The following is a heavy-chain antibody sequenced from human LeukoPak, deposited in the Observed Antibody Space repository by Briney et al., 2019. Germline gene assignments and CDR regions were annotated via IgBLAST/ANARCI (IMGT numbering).Heavy chain of an antibody. CDR3: ARAEVAAIVTDWFDP. CDR1: GYSVTSYW. D-gene: IGHD2-15*01. CDR2: IYPGDSAT. J-gene: IGHJ5*02. Sequence: GESLKISCKGSGYSVTSYWIGWVRQMPGKRLEWMGIIYPGDSATRYSPSFQGQVTISADKSISTAYLQWSSLKASDTAMYYCARAEVAAIVTDWFDPWGQGTLVTVSS. V-gene: IGHV5-51*01.